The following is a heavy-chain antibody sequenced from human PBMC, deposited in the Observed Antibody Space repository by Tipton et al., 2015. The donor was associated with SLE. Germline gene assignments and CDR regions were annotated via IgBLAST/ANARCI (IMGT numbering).Heavy chain of an antibody. CDR2: INHSGST. CDR3: ARGGGSDP. V-gene: IGHV4-34*01. Sequence: LRLSCAVYGGSFSGYYWSWIRQPPGKGLEWIGEINHSGSTNYNPSLKSRVTISVDTSKNQFSLKLSSVTAADTAVYYCARGGGSDPWGQGTLVTVSS. CDR1: GGSFSGYY. J-gene: IGHJ5*02. D-gene: IGHD3-16*01.